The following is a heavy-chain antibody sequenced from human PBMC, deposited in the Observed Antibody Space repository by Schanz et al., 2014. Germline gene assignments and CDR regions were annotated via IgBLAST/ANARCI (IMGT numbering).Heavy chain of an antibody. D-gene: IGHD3-10*01. V-gene: IGHV3-48*01. CDR1: GFDFNSYS. CDR3: ASGVHVSSLQKGVPF. Sequence: EVRLVASGGGLVQPGGSLRLSCEASGFDFNSYSMNWVRQVPGKGLEWLSCIATSSSTRHYADSVKGRVTISRDNAKNSVSLQMRRLRVEDTAVYYCASGVHVSSLQKGVPFWGRGTLVIVSS. CDR2: IATSSSTR. J-gene: IGHJ1*01.